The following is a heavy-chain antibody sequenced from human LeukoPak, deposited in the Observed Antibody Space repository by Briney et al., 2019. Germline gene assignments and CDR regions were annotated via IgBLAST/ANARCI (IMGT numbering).Heavy chain of an antibody. CDR3: ATQILLCHYH. CDR1: GDSISSSSYY. J-gene: IGHJ5*02. D-gene: IGHD2/OR15-2a*01. Sequence: SKTLSLTCTVSGDSISSSSYYWGWIRQPPGKGLEWIGTIFYSGSTYYNPSLKSRVTISVDTSKNQFSLKLTSVTAADTAVYYCATQILLCHYHWGQGTLVTVSS. V-gene: IGHV4-39*01. CDR2: IFYSGST.